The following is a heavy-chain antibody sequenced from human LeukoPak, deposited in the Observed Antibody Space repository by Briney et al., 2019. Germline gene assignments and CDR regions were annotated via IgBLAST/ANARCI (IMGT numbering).Heavy chain of an antibody. V-gene: IGHV3-66*04. CDR1: GFTVSSNY. J-gene: IGHJ5*02. CDR2: IYSGGST. CDR3: ARRGGNSADDP. D-gene: IGHD4-23*01. Sequence: GGSLRLSCAASGFTVSSNYMGWVRQAPGKGLEWVSVIYSGGSTYYADSVKGRFTISRDNSKNTLYLQMNSLRAEDTAVYYCARRGGNSADDPWGQGTLVTVSS.